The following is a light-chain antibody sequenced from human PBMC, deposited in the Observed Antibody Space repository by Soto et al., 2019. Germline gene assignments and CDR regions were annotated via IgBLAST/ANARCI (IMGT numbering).Light chain of an antibody. CDR2: GAT. V-gene: IGKV3-15*01. CDR1: QNVLSD. CDR3: QQYRSWPRT. J-gene: IGKJ1*01. Sequence: EILLTQSPATLSVSPGETATLSCRASQNVLSDLAWYQQKPGQAPRLLVYGATTRATDAPVKFRGSGSGTEFSLTISSLQSEDFATYYCQQYRSWPRTFGQGSKVEI.